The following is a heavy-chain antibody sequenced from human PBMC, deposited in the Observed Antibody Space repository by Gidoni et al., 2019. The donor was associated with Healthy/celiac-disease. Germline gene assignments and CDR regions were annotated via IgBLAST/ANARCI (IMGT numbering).Heavy chain of an antibody. V-gene: IGHV1-8*01. CDR2: MNPNSGNT. CDR1: GYTFTSYD. J-gene: IGHJ6*02. CDR3: ARMYIAAAGTTYGMDV. D-gene: IGHD6-13*01. Sequence: QVQLVQSGAEVKKPGASGKVSCKASGYTFTSYDINWVRQATGQGLEWMGWMNPNSGNTGYAQKFQGRVTMTRNTSISTAYMELSSLRSEDTAVYYCARMYIAAAGTTYGMDVWGQGTTVTVSS.